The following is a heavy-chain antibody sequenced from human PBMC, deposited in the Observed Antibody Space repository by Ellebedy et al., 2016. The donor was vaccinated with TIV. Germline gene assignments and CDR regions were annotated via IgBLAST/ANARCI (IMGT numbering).Heavy chain of an antibody. D-gene: IGHD5-12*01. CDR3: AKDESGGDLPRPFDH. J-gene: IGHJ4*02. CDR2: ISSDGTNK. Sequence: GGSLRLXCAASRFTFSIFGLHWVRQAPGKGLEWVAIISSDGTNKYYADSVRDRFTISRDNSKNTLYLQMDSLRPEDTAIYYCAKDESGGDLPRPFDHWGQGTLVTVSS. V-gene: IGHV3-30*18. CDR1: RFTFSIFG.